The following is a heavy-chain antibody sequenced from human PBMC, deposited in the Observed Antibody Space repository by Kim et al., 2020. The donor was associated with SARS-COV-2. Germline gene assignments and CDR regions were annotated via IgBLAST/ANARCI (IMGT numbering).Heavy chain of an antibody. V-gene: IGHV4-39*01. J-gene: IGHJ3*02. Sequence: LKSRVTISVDTSKNQFSLKLSSVTAADTAVYYCARPVVLWFGEPGAFDIWGQGTMVTVSS. D-gene: IGHD3-10*01. CDR3: ARPVVLWFGEPGAFDI.